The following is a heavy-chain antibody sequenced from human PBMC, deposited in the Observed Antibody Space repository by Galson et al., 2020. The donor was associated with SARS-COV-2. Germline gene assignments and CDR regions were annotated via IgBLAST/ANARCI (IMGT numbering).Heavy chain of an antibody. CDR2: ISGSGGST. D-gene: IGHD5-12*01. CDR1: GFTFSSYA. CDR3: SKYVDALITASGYDTHFDY. Sequence: GESLKISCAASGFTFSSYAMSWVRQAPGKGLEWVSAISGSGGSTYYADPVKGRFTISRDNSKNKLYLQMNSLRAEDTAVYYCSKYVDALITASGYDTHFDYWGQGTLVTVSS. J-gene: IGHJ4*02. V-gene: IGHV3-23*01.